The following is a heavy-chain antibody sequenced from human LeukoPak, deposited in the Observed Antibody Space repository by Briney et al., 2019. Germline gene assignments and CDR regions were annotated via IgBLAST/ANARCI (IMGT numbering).Heavy chain of an antibody. Sequence: PSQTLSLTCAVSGGSISSGGYSWSWIRQPPGEGLEWIGYIYHSGSTYYNPSLKSRVTIPVDRSKNQFSLKLSSVTAADTAVYYCARTILELWLPGAFDYWGQGTLVTVSS. J-gene: IGHJ4*02. D-gene: IGHD5-18*01. CDR3: ARTILELWLPGAFDY. CDR2: IYHSGST. V-gene: IGHV4-30-2*01. CDR1: GGSISSGGYS.